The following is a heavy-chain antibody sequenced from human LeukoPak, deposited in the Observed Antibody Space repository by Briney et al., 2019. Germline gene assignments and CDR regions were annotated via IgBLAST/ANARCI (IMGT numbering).Heavy chain of an antibody. D-gene: IGHD6-6*01. V-gene: IGHV1-18*01. CDR1: GYTFTSYG. J-gene: IGHJ4*02. CDR3: ARDKDVAARPDY. CDR2: ISAYNGNT. Sequence: ASVKVSCKASGYTFTSYGISWVRQAPGQGLEWMGWISAYNGNTNYAQKLQGRVTMTTDTSTSTACMELRSLRSDDTAVYYCARDKDVAARPDYWGQGTLVTVSS.